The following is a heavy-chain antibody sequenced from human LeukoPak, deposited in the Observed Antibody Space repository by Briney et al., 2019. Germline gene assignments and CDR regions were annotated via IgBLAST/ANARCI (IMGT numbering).Heavy chain of an antibody. J-gene: IGHJ4*02. CDR2: IYYSGST. CDR1: GGSVSSGSYY. V-gene: IGHV4-39*01. Sequence: PSETLSLTCTVSGGSVSSGSYYWGWIRQPPGKGLEWIGSIYYSGSTYYNPSLKSRITISVDTSKNQLSLKVSSVTAADSAVYYCARHRAVSVVGNFYFDYWGQGTLVTVSS. D-gene: IGHD1-26*01. CDR3: ARHRAVSVVGNFYFDY.